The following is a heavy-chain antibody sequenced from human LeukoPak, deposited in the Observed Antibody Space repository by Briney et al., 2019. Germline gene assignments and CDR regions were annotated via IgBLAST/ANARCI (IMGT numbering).Heavy chain of an antibody. J-gene: IGHJ4*01. CDR3: ARGGNVGSRWLQFDRLNPDY. CDR2: INHSGST. Sequence: SKTLSLTCAVYGGSFSGYYWSWIRQPPGKGLEWIGEINHSGSTNYNPSLKSRVTISVDTSKNQFSLKLSSVTAADTAVYYCARGGNVGSRWLQFDRLNPDYRGNGTLVTV. CDR1: GGSFSGYY. V-gene: IGHV4-34*01. D-gene: IGHD5-24*01.